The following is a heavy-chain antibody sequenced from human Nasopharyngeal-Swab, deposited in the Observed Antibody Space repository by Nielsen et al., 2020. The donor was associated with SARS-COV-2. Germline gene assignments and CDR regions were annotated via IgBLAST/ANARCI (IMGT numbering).Heavy chain of an antibody. J-gene: IGHJ4*02. CDR1: GFTFGDYA. CDR2: IRSKAYGGTT. D-gene: IGHD1-26*01. CDR3: TRDLVGARAFDY. V-gene: IGHV3-49*04. Sequence: GGSLRLSCTASGFTFGDYAMSWVRQAPGKGLEWVGFIRSKAYGGTTEYAASVKGRFTISRDDSKSIAYLQMNSLKTEDTAVCYCTRDLVGARAFDYWGQGTLVTVSS.